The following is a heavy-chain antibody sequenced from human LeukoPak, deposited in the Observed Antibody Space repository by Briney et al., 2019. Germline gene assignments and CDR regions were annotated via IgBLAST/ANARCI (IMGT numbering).Heavy chain of an antibody. CDR1: GFTFSSYA. CDR3: TRRGYRDYYHYGLDV. J-gene: IGHJ6*02. D-gene: IGHD6-13*01. V-gene: IGHV3-23*01. Sequence: GGSLRLSCAASGFTFSSYAMSWVRQAPGKGLEWVSAISGTGGRTYYADSVKGRFTISRDNSKNTLYLQMNSLRAEDTAVYYCTRRGYRDYYHYGLDVWGQGTTVTVSS. CDR2: ISGTGGRT.